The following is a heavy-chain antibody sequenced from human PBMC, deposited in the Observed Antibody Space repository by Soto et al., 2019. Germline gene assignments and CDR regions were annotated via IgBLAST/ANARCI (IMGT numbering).Heavy chain of an antibody. D-gene: IGHD2-21*02. J-gene: IGHJ4*02. Sequence: QVQLQESGPGLVKPSQTLSLTCTVSGGSISSGDYYWSWIRQPPGKGLEWIGYIYYSGSTYYNPSLKSRVTISVDTSKNQCSLKLSSVTAADTAVYYCARGGRDGYCGGDCYSLVDYWGQGTLVTVSS. CDR1: GGSISSGDYY. CDR3: ARGGRDGYCGGDCYSLVDY. V-gene: IGHV4-30-4*01. CDR2: IYYSGST.